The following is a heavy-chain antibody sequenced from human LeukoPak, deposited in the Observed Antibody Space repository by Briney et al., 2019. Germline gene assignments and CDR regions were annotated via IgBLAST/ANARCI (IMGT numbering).Heavy chain of an antibody. CDR1: GFTFSSYG. V-gene: IGHV3-30*18. J-gene: IGHJ4*02. CDR2: MSYDGSNK. Sequence: GGSLRLSCAASGFTFSSYGMHWVRQAPGKGLEWVAVMSYDGSNKYYADSVKGRFSISRDNSKKELYLQMNSQRPEDTAVYYCAKRKEELNIEYWGQGTLVTDSS. CDR3: AKRKEELNIEY. D-gene: IGHD3-10*01.